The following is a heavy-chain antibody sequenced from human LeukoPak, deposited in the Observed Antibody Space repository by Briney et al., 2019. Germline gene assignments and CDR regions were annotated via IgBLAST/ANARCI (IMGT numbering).Heavy chain of an antibody. J-gene: IGHJ3*01. CDR1: GDSVSSDSAA. CDR2: TYYRSKWYI. CDR3: TRDSGLGNDAFDV. Sequence: SQTLSLTCAISGDSVSSDSAAWNWLRQSPTRGLEWLGRTYYRSKWYIDYDTSMRSRISINPDTSKNQFSLLLNSVTPEDTAVYYCTRDSGLGNDAFDVWGQGTMVTVSS. V-gene: IGHV6-1*01. D-gene: IGHD3-10*01.